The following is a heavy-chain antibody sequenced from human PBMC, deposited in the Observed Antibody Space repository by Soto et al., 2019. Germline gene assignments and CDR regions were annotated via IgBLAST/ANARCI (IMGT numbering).Heavy chain of an antibody. Sequence: QVQLVESGGGVVQPGRSLRLSCAASGFTFSSYGMHWVRQAPGKGLEWVAVISYDGSNKYYADSVKGRFTISRDNSKNTLYLQMNRLIAEDTAVYYCAKPVVVVTDMGWYFDLGGRGTLVTVSA. J-gene: IGHJ2*01. V-gene: IGHV3-30*18. CDR2: ISYDGSNK. CDR3: AKPVVVVTDMGWYFDL. D-gene: IGHD2-21*02. CDR1: GFTFSSYG.